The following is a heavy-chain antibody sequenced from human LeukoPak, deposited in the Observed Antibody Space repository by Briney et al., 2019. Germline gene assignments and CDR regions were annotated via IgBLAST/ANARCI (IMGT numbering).Heavy chain of an antibody. CDR2: INPKNGET. D-gene: IGHD3-10*01. Sequence: ASVKVSCKASGYTFIDYYIYWLRQAPGQGLEWMGWINPKNGETLYAQKFQGRVTTTGDTSITTAHMELSSLRSDDTAVYYCAREDTMVRGIIGDYWGQGTLVTVSS. J-gene: IGHJ4*02. CDR3: AREDTMVRGIIGDY. V-gene: IGHV1-2*02. CDR1: GYTFIDYY.